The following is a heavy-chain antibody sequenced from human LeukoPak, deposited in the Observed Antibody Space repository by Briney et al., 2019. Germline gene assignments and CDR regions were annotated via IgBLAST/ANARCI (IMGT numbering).Heavy chain of an antibody. J-gene: IGHJ4*01. D-gene: IGHD1-26*01. V-gene: IGHV3-30*18. CDR3: AKLGGSYQVKGY. CDR2: ISYDGSNK. CDR1: GFTFSSYG. Sequence: GGSLRLSCAASGFTFSSYGMNWVRQAPGKGLEWVAVISYDGSNKYYADSVKGRFTISRDKSKNTLYLQMNSLRAEDTAVYYCAKLGGSYQVKGYWGQENLVTVCS.